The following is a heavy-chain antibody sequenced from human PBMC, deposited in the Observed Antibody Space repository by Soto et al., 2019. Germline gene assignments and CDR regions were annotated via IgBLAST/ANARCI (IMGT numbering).Heavy chain of an antibody. CDR3: ARDSSPGYSYGAFDY. Sequence: GVSLRLSCAASGFTFSSYSMNWVRQAPGKGLEWVSSISSSSSYIYYADSVKGRFTISRDNAKNSLYLQMNSLRAEDTAVYYCARDSSPGYSYGAFDYWGQGTLVTVSS. D-gene: IGHD5-18*01. J-gene: IGHJ4*02. CDR1: GFTFSSYS. CDR2: ISSSSSYI. V-gene: IGHV3-21*01.